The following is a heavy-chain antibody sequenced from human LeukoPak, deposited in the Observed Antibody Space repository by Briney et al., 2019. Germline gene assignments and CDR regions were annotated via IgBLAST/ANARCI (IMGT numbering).Heavy chain of an antibody. CDR1: GYTFTSYY. V-gene: IGHV1-46*01. CDR3: ARENGFDI. Sequence: ASVKVSCKTSGYTFTSYYIHRVRQAPGQGLEWMGIINPHGGSTTYAQKFQGRITMTRDTSRSTVYMELSSLTSEDTAVYYCARENGFDIWGQGTMVTVSS. J-gene: IGHJ3*02. CDR2: INPHGGST.